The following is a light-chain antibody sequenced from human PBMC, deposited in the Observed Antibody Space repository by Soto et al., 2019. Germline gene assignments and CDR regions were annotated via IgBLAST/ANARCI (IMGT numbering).Light chain of an antibody. CDR3: HQRQSWPRT. J-gene: IGKJ1*01. CDR1: QSVGSY. V-gene: IGKV3-11*01. CDR2: DAS. Sequence: EIVLTQSPATLSLSPGERATLSCRASQSVGSYLAWYQQKPGQAPRLLIYDASNRATGIPARFSGSGSATDFTLTISSLEPEDFALYYCHQRQSWPRTFGQGTKVDIK.